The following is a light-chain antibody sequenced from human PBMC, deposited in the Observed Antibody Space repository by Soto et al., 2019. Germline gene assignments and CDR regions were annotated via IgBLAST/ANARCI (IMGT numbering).Light chain of an antibody. CDR3: AAWDAGVSGPA. J-gene: IGLJ2*01. CDR1: SSNIGSKY. CDR2: RNS. V-gene: IGLV1-47*01. Sequence: QSVLTQPPSASGTPGQRVTISCSGSSSNIGSKYVYWYQQLPGTAPKLLMYRNSQRPSGVPDRFSGSKSGTSASLAISGLRSEDEADYYCAAWDAGVSGPAFGGGTKVTVL.